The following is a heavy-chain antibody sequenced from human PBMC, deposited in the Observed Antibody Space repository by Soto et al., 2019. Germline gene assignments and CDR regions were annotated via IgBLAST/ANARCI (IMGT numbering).Heavy chain of an antibody. V-gene: IGHV3-30*18. D-gene: IGHD1-7*01. J-gene: IGHJ6*02. Sequence: QVQLVESGGGVVQPGRSLRLSCAASGFTFSNYAMHWVRQGPGKGLEWVAVISFDGSDTYYADSVKGRFSIYGDTSTNTLYLQMNSLRPEDTAVYFCAKDKWRERELRGAMDVWGQGTTAALSS. CDR1: GFTFSNYA. CDR3: AKDKWRERELRGAMDV. CDR2: ISFDGSDT.